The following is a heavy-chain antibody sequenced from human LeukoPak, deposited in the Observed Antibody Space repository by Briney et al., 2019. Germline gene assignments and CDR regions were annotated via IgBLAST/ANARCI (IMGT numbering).Heavy chain of an antibody. D-gene: IGHD3-10*01. Sequence: SETLSLTCTVSGGSISSYYWSWIRQPPGKGLEWIGYIYYSGSTYYNSSLKSRVTISVDTSKNQFSLKLSSVTAADTAVYYCARCHYGSGTYAHGFDIWGQGTMVTVSS. CDR1: GGSISSYY. J-gene: IGHJ3*02. CDR3: ARCHYGSGTYAHGFDI. CDR2: IYYSGST. V-gene: IGHV4-59*06.